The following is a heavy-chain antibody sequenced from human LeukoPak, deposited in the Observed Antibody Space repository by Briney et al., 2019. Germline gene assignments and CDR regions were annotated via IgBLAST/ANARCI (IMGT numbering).Heavy chain of an antibody. CDR3: TRDDILTGYYRGVIDH. J-gene: IGHJ4*02. D-gene: IGHD3-9*01. V-gene: IGHV4-39*02. Sequence: SETLSLTCTVSGDSTSSSNYYWGWLRQPPGKGLEWIGTIYYSRTAYYNPSLKSRVTISLDTSENQFSLKLSSVTAADAAVYYCTRDDILTGYYRGVIDHWGQGTLVTVSS. CDR2: IYYSRTA. CDR1: GDSTSSSNYY.